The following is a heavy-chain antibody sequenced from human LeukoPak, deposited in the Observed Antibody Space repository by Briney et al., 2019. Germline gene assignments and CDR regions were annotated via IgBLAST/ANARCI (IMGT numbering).Heavy chain of an antibody. CDR3: ASGFRGYDMNWFDP. V-gene: IGHV3-74*01. J-gene: IGHJ5*02. CDR2: INSDGSST. D-gene: IGHD5-12*01. Sequence: GGSLRLSCAASGFTFSSYWMPWVRQVPGKGLVWVSRINSDGSSTSYADSVKGRFTISRDNAKNTLYVQMNSLRAEDTAVYYCASGFRGYDMNWFDPWGQGTLVTVSS. CDR1: GFTFSSYW.